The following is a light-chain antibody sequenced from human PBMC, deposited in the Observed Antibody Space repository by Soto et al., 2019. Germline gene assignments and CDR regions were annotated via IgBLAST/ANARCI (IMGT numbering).Light chain of an antibody. CDR3: IQALQTPVT. CDR1: QSLLHSNGYNY. CDR2: LGS. Sequence: DIVMTQSPLSLPVTPGEPASISCRSSQSLLHSNGYNYLDWYLQKPGQSPQLLIYLGSNRASGVPDRFSGSGSGTHFTLKISRVEAEDVGVYYCIQALQTPVTFGPGTKVDIK. J-gene: IGKJ3*01. V-gene: IGKV2-28*01.